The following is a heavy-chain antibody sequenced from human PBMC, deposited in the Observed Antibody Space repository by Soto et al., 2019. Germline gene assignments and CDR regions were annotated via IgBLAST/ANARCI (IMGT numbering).Heavy chain of an antibody. V-gene: IGHV1-3*01. CDR2: INAANGDT. CDR3: VRRHVSATGIDWFDP. CDR1: GYTFTSYG. D-gene: IGHD6-13*01. Sequence: SVKVSCKASGYTFTSYGIHWVRQAPGQRLEWMGWINAANGDTKYSPKFQGRVTITRDTSASTAYMELSSLRSEDTAVYYCVRRHVSATGIDWFDPSGQGILVTVFS. J-gene: IGHJ5*02.